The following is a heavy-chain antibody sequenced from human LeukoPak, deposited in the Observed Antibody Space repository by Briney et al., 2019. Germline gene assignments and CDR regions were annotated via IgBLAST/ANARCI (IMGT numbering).Heavy chain of an antibody. Sequence: GASVKVSCKASGYTFTSYDINWVRQATGQGLEWMGWMNPNSGNTGYAQKFQGRVTMTRNTSISTAYTELSSLRSEDTAVYYCARGDYYGSGSYYNYWGQGTLATVSS. CDR3: ARGDYYGSGSYYNY. V-gene: IGHV1-8*01. J-gene: IGHJ4*02. D-gene: IGHD3-10*01. CDR2: MNPNSGNT. CDR1: GYTFTSYD.